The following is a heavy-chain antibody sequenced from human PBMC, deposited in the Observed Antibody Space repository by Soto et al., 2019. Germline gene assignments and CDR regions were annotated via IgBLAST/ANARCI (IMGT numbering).Heavy chain of an antibody. CDR2: ISSSSSTI. CDR3: ARITPRATFPS. V-gene: IGHV3-48*01. J-gene: IGHJ4*02. Sequence: HPGGSLRLSCAAPGFTFSSYSMNWVRQAPGKGLEWVSYISSSSSTIYYADSVKGRFTISRDNAKNSLYLQMNSLRAEDTAVYYCARITPRATFPSWGQGTLVTVSS. D-gene: IGHD5-12*01. CDR1: GFTFSSYS.